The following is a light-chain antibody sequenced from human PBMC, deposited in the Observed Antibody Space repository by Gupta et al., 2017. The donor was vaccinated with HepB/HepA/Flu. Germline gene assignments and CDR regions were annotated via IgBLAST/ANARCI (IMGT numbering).Light chain of an antibody. CDR1: SSDVGGYNY. J-gene: IGLJ1*01. V-gene: IGLV2-8*01. CDR2: EVS. CDR3: SSYAAVGV. Sequence: QSALTQPPSASGSRGQSVTISCTGTSSDVGGYNYVSWYQQHPGKAPKLMIYEVSKRPSGVPDRFSGSKSGNTASLTVSGLQAEDEADYYCSSYAAVGVFGTGTKVTVL.